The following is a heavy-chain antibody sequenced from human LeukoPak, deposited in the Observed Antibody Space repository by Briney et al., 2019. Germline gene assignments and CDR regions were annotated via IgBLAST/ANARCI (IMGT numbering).Heavy chain of an antibody. D-gene: IGHD2-21*02. CDR2: IKQDGSEK. Sequence: PGGSLRLSCAASGFTFSSYAMSWVRQAPGKGLEWVANIKQDGSEKYYVDSVKGRFTISRDNAKNSLYLQMNSLRAEDTAVYYCARDPACGGDCYGDNYFDYWGQGTLVTVSS. J-gene: IGHJ4*02. CDR1: GFTFSSYA. CDR3: ARDPACGGDCYGDNYFDY. V-gene: IGHV3-7*01.